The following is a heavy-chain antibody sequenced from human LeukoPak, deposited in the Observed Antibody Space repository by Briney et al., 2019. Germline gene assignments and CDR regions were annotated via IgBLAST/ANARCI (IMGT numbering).Heavy chain of an antibody. J-gene: IGHJ4*02. Sequence: PGGSLRLSCAAPGFTFSSHAMNWVRQAPGKGLEWVSAISGSGGNTYYADSVKGRFTISRDNSKNTLYLQMNSLRAEDTAVYYCAKDLPVGATQFDYWGQGTLVTVSS. D-gene: IGHD1-26*01. CDR2: ISGSGGNT. V-gene: IGHV3-23*01. CDR3: AKDLPVGATQFDY. CDR1: GFTFSSHA.